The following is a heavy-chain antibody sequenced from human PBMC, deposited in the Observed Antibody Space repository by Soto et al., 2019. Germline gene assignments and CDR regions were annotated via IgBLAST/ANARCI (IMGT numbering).Heavy chain of an antibody. J-gene: IGHJ4*02. D-gene: IGHD6-25*01. CDR3: ARSREIIASAGSFDY. Sequence: EVQLLESGGGLVQPGGSLRLSCAASGFTFSSHVMSWVRKAPGKGLEGVSGISTGGGSTDYADSVKGRFTISRDNSKNTLHLQMKSLRAEDTAVYYCARSREIIASAGSFDYWGQGTLVTVSS. CDR2: ISTGGGST. V-gene: IGHV3-23*01. CDR1: GFTFSSHV.